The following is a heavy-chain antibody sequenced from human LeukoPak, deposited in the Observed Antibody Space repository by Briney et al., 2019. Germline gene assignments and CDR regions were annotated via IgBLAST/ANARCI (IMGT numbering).Heavy chain of an antibody. D-gene: IGHD3-10*01. J-gene: IGHJ3*02. V-gene: IGHV3-33*01. CDR1: GFTFSTYG. Sequence: PGGSLRLSCAASGFTFSTYGMHWVRQAPGKGLEWVAVIWYDGSIKYYGDSVKGRFTISRDNSKDTLYLQMNSLRAEDTAVYYCARARDYGSGKADAFDIWGQGTMVTVSS. CDR3: ARARDYGSGKADAFDI. CDR2: IWYDGSIK.